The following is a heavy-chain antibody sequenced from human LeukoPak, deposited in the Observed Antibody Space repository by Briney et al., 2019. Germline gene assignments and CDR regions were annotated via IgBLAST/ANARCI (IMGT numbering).Heavy chain of an antibody. J-gene: IGHJ3*02. CDR2: ISVSGGST. D-gene: IGHD3-3*01. V-gene: IGHV3-23*01. CDR1: GFTFSSYA. Sequence: GGSLRLSCAASGFTFSSYAMSWVRQAPGEGLEWVSAISVSGGSTYYADSVKGRFTISRDNAKNSLYLQMNSLRAEDTAVYYCARRFSPITIFGVAELHDAFDIWGQGTMVTVSS. CDR3: ARRFSPITIFGVAELHDAFDI.